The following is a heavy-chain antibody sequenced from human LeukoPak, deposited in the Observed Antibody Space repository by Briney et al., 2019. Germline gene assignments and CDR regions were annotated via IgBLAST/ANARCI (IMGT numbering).Heavy chain of an antibody. Sequence: GGSLRLSCVASGFTFSSYWMSWVRQAPGKGVEWVANIKLDGSEKYYVDSVKGRFTISRDNAKNSLYMQMNSLRAEDTAVYYCAKALGGYDFLSFDPWGQGTLVTVSS. CDR1: GFTFSSYW. CDR2: IKLDGSEK. J-gene: IGHJ5*02. D-gene: IGHD5-12*01. CDR3: AKALGGYDFLSFDP. V-gene: IGHV3-7*01.